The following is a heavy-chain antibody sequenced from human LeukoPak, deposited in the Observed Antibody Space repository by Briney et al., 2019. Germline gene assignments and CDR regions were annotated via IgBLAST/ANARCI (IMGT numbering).Heavy chain of an antibody. Sequence: GGSLRLSCAASGFPFTSYAMTWVRQAPGKGLEWVSAISGSGVTTYFADSVKGRFTISRDNSKNTLYLEVISLTAEDTAVYYCAKDDAWLRFGEWSQGTLVTVSS. D-gene: IGHD3-10*01. V-gene: IGHV3-23*01. CDR1: GFPFTSYA. J-gene: IGHJ4*02. CDR2: ISGSGVTT. CDR3: AKDDAWLRFGE.